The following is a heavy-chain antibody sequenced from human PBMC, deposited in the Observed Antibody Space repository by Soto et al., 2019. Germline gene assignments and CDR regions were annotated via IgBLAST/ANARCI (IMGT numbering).Heavy chain of an antibody. CDR2: VHHSGRT. V-gene: IGHV4-31*03. Sequence: QVQLQESGPGQVRPSQTLSLTCTVSGGSVTTSSTYWSWIRHSPGKGLEWIGYVHHSGRTYYNPSLKSRVKMSVDTTKNQYHLTLTSVTDADTAVYYCARDRDYYDNSVYLHYFDFWGQGTLVTVSS. D-gene: IGHD3-22*01. CDR1: GGSVTTSSTY. J-gene: IGHJ4*02. CDR3: ARDRDYYDNSVYLHYFDF.